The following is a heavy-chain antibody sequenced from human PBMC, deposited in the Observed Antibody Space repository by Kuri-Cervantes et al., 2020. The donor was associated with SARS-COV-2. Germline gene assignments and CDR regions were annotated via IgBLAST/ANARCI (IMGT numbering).Heavy chain of an antibody. CDR2: IYYSGST. CDR1: GGSISSSSYY. J-gene: IGHJ4*02. Sequence: SETLSLTCTVSGGSISSSSYYWGWIRQPPGKGLEWIGSIYYSGSTYYNPSLKSRVTISVDTSKNQFSLKLSSVTAEDTAVYYCAKDLPGSSAADVYWGQGTLVTVSS. D-gene: IGHD6-13*01. CDR3: AKDLPGSSAADVY. V-gene: IGHV4-39*07.